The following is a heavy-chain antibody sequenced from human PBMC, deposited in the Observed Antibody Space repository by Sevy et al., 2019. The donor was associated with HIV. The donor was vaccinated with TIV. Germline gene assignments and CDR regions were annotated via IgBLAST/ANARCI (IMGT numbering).Heavy chain of an antibody. Sequence: GGSLRLSCAASGFTFSDFYMTWIRQTPGRGLEWLSYISGSDPTNGNPIYYADSVKGRFTISRDNAKKARYLQRNSLRAEDTAVYYCAREGSLRYLDLWGRGTLVTVSS. CDR3: AREGSLRYLDL. CDR2: ISGSDPTNGNPI. J-gene: IGHJ2*01. V-gene: IGHV3-11*01. D-gene: IGHD3-10*01. CDR1: GFTFSDFY.